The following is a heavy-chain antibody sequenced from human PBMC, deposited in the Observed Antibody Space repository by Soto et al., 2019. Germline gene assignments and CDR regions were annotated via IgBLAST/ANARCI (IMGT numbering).Heavy chain of an antibody. CDR3: ARSTRGSGSYYLDYYYYYGMDV. D-gene: IGHD3-10*01. V-gene: IGHV1-69*13. CDR1: GGTFSSYA. J-gene: IGHJ6*02. CDR2: IIPIFGTA. Sequence: SVKVSCKASGGTFSSYAISWVRQAPGQGLEWMGGIIPIFGTANYAQKFQGRVTITADESTSAAYMELSSLRSEDTAVYYCARSTRGSGSYYLDYYYYYGMDVWGQGTTVTVSS.